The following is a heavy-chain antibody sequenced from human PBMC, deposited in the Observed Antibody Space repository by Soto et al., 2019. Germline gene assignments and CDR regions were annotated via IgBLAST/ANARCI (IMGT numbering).Heavy chain of an antibody. CDR3: ARVERGTATTVVDAFVI. Sequence: QVQLQQWGAGLLKPSETLSLTCAVYGGFVSSGSYYWSWIRQPPGKGLEWIGEMSHSGGTHFNPSLKSRVTISVDTSKNQFSRKMSSVTAADTALYYCARVERGTATTVVDAFVIWGPGTMVTVSS. D-gene: IGHD1-1*01. CDR2: MSHSGGT. J-gene: IGHJ3*02. V-gene: IGHV4-34*01. CDR1: GGFVSSGSYY.